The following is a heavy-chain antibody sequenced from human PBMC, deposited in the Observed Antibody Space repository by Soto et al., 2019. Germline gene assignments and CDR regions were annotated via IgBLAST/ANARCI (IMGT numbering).Heavy chain of an antibody. CDR1: GGTLSDHG. Sequence: QVQLEQSGAEVKKPGSSVKVSCKASGGTLSDHGVAWLRQAPGQGLEWMGGTIPVFNTAKYAQKFQGRVTVTADKFTNIAYMELSSLRAEDTAFYFWARGVYGSGNDYTGPSAFEIWGQGTMVIGSS. V-gene: IGHV1-69*06. CDR2: TIPVFNTA. J-gene: IGHJ3*02. D-gene: IGHD3-10*01. CDR3: ARGVYGSGNDYTGPSAFEI.